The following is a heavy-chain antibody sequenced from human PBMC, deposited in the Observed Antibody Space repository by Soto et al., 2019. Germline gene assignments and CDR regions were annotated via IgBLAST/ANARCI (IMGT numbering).Heavy chain of an antibody. Sequence: SGPTLVNPTQTLTLTCTFSGVSLTTIAMRMRWIRQPPGKALEWLAHIDWHDDKFYSTSLRTRLTISKDTSKNQVVLIMTNMDPVDTATYYCARTIAAGTFDYWGQGTLVTVSS. D-gene: IGHD6-13*01. CDR1: GVSLTTIAMR. CDR2: IDWHDDK. V-gene: IGHV2-70*04. J-gene: IGHJ4*02. CDR3: ARTIAAGTFDY.